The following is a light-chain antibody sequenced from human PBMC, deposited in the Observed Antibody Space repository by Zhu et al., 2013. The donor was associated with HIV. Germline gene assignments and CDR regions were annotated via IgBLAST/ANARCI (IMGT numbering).Light chain of an antibody. CDR2: EVN. CDR3: QSYDSTLSVWV. V-gene: IGLV2-14*01. Sequence: QSALTQPASVSGSPGQAITISCTGTSNNVGASNYVSWYQQHPGKVPKLIIFEVNKRPSGVSDRFSASKSGNAASLAITGLQAEDEADYYCQSYDSTLSVWVFGGGTKLTVL. CDR1: SNNVGASNY. J-gene: IGLJ3*02.